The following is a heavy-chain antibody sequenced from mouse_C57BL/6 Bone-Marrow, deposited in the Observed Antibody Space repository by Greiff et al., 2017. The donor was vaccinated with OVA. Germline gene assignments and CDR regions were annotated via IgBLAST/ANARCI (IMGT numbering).Heavy chain of an antibody. D-gene: IGHD2-2*01. CDR2: IYPGSGNT. J-gene: IGHJ2*01. Sequence: VKLKQSGAELVRPGASVKLSCKASGYTFTDYYINWVKQRPGQGLEWIARIYPGSGNTYYNEKFKGKATLTAEKSSSTAYMQLSSVTSEDSAVYFCARSNGYDDCDYWGQGTTLTVSS. V-gene: IGHV1-76*01. CDR1: GYTFTDYY. CDR3: ARSNGYDDCDY.